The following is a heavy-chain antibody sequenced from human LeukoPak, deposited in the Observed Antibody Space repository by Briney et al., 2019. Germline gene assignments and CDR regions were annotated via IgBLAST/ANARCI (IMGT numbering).Heavy chain of an antibody. CDR2: IHYSGST. Sequence: PSETLSLPRTVSCGYVSSGRYYRSWIRHPPGKGLEWIGYIHYSGSTNSNPSLKSRVTILVDTSKNQFSLKLTSVTAADTAVYSCAGSDYYDSSGYSFDYWGQGTLVIVSS. D-gene: IGHD3-22*01. CDR1: CGYVSSGRYY. V-gene: IGHV4-61*01. J-gene: IGHJ4*02. CDR3: AGSDYYDSSGYSFDY.